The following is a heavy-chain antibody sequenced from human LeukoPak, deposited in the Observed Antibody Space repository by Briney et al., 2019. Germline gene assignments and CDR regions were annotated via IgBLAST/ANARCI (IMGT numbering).Heavy chain of an antibody. J-gene: IGHJ3*02. CDR1: GGTFSSYA. CDR3: ARARTMITFGGIRHAFDI. CDR2: IIPLPGIT. V-gene: IGHV1-69*04. Sequence: ASVKVSCKASGGTFSSYAMNWVRQAPGQGLEWVGRIIPLPGITNHAQKLQGRVTVTADTSTNTAYMELSSLISDDTAVYYCARARTMITFGGIRHAFDIWGQGTLVTVSS. D-gene: IGHD3-16*01.